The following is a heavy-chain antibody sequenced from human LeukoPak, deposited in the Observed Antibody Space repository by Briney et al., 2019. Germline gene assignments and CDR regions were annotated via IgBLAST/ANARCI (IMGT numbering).Heavy chain of an antibody. CDR1: GFSFRKYS. CDR2: INWNGDST. J-gene: IGHJ4*02. CDR3: ARGYCSSASCHAPLDY. D-gene: IGHD2-2*01. Sequence: GGSLRLSCVASGFSFRKYSMSWVRQVPGKGLEWVSGINWNGDSTGYGDSVKGRFTISRDNAKNSLYLQMNSLRAEDTAFYYCARGYCSSASCHAPLDYWGQGTLVTVSS. V-gene: IGHV3-20*04.